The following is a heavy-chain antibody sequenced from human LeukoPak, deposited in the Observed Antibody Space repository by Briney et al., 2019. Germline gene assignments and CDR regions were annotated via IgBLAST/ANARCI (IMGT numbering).Heavy chain of an antibody. V-gene: IGHV4-59*01. CDR1: GGSISSYY. J-gene: IGHJ5*02. Sequence: SETLSLTCTVSGGSISSYYWSWIRQPPGKGLEWIGYIYYSGSTNYNPSLKSRVTISVDTSKNQFSLKLSSVTAADTAVYYCARAPSYGGLNCFAPWGRGTRVTVSS. D-gene: IGHD5-18*01. CDR2: IYYSGST. CDR3: ARAPSYGGLNCFAP.